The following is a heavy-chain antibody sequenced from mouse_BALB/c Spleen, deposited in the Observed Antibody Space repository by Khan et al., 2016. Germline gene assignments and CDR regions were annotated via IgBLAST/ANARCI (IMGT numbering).Heavy chain of an antibody. CDR3: AVYGNILAWFAY. V-gene: IGHV14-4*02. D-gene: IGHD2-1*01. CDR2: IDPENADT. Sequence: VQLQQSGAELVRSGASVNLSCTATGFNIKDYYIHWVKQRPEQGLEWIGWIDPENADTEYAPKFQGKATMTADTSSNTAYLQLNTLTSDDTAVSYCAVYGNILAWFAYCGQGTLVTVSA. J-gene: IGHJ3*01. CDR1: GFNIKDYY.